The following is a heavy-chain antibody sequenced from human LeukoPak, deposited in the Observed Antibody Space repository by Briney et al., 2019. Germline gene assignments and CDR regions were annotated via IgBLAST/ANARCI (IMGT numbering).Heavy chain of an antibody. V-gene: IGHV4-30-2*01. CDR3: AREPPGLEWGRPANMDV. J-gene: IGHJ6*03. CDR2: IYHSGST. Sequence: SQTLSLTCTVSGGSISSGGYYWSWIRQPPGKGLEWIGYIYHSGSTYYNPSLKSRVTISVDRSKNQFSLKLSSVTAADTAVYYCAREPPGLEWGRPANMDVWGKGTTVTVSS. D-gene: IGHD1-26*01. CDR1: GGSISSGGYY.